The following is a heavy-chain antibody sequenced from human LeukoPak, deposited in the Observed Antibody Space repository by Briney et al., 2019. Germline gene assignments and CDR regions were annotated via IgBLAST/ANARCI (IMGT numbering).Heavy chain of an antibody. CDR1: GFTFSSYS. Sequence: QPGGSLRLSCAASGFTFSSYSMNWVRQAPGKGLEWVSYISSSSSTIYYADSVKGRLTISRDNAKNSLYLQMNSLRAEDTAVYYCARSLGSGGSCYLCYYYYYMDVWGKGTTVTVSS. V-gene: IGHV3-48*01. D-gene: IGHD2-15*01. CDR2: ISSSSSTI. J-gene: IGHJ6*03. CDR3: ARSLGSGGSCYLCYYYYYMDV.